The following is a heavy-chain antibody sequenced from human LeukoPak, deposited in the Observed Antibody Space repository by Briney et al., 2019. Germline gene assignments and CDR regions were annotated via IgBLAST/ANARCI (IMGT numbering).Heavy chain of an antibody. CDR3: AKVAGYCSSTSCFYYYYMDV. J-gene: IGHJ6*03. D-gene: IGHD2-2*01. V-gene: IGHV3-23*01. CDR1: GFTFSSYA. Sequence: PGGSLRLSCSASGFTFSSYAMSWVRQAPGKGLEWVSAISGSGGSTYYADSVKGRFTISRDNSKNTLYLQMNSLRAEDTAVYYCAKVAGYCSSTSCFYYYYMDVWGKGTTVTVSS. CDR2: ISGSGGST.